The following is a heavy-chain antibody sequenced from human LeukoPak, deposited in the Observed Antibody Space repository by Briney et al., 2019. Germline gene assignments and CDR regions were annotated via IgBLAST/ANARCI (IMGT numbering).Heavy chain of an antibody. CDR3: ARANYSPYYFDY. CDR1: GFTFEDYG. D-gene: IGHD4-11*01. V-gene: IGHV3-20*04. Sequence: GGSLRLSCVASGFTFEDYGMSWVRQSAGKGQEWVSSINWHGGSTHYAESVKGRFTISRDNAKNSLFLQMNSLRAEDTALYYCARANYSPYYFDYWGQGTLVTVSS. CDR2: INWHGGST. J-gene: IGHJ4*02.